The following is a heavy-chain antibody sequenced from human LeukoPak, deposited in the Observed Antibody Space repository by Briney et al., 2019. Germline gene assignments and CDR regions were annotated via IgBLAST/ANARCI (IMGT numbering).Heavy chain of an antibody. CDR1: GYTFTSYG. CDR2: ISAYNGNT. CDR3: ARQGRNYDFWSGYPDTNWFDP. D-gene: IGHD3-3*01. Sequence: ASVKVSCKASGYTFTSYGISWVRQAPGQGLGWMGWISAYNGNTNYAQKLQGRVTMTTDTSTSTAYMELRSLRSDDTAVYYCARQGRNYDFWSGYPDTNWFDPWGQGTLVTVSS. J-gene: IGHJ5*02. V-gene: IGHV1-18*01.